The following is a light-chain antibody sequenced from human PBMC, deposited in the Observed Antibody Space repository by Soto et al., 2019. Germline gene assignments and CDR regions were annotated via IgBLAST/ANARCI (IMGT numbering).Light chain of an antibody. J-gene: IGKJ1*01. CDR3: QQYNSYRWT. V-gene: IGKV1-5*01. Sequence: DMQMTQSPSTLSASVGDRVTITCRASQSISSWLAWYQQKPGKAPKLLIYDASSLESGVPSRFSGSGSGTEFTLTISSLQPDDFATYYCQQYNSYRWTFGQGTKV. CDR2: DAS. CDR1: QSISSW.